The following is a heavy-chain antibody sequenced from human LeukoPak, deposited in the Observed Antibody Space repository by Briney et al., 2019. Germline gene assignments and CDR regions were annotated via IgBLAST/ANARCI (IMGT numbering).Heavy chain of an antibody. Sequence: ASVKVSCKASGYTFTSYAMHRVRQAPGQRLEWMGWINAGNGNTKYSQKFQGRVTITRDTSASTAYMELSSLRSEDTAVYYCARAIYCSSTSCYYLPYYYGMDVWGKGTTVTVSS. CDR1: GYTFTSYA. CDR2: INAGNGNT. CDR3: ARAIYCSSTSCYYLPYYYGMDV. J-gene: IGHJ6*04. D-gene: IGHD2-2*01. V-gene: IGHV1-3*01.